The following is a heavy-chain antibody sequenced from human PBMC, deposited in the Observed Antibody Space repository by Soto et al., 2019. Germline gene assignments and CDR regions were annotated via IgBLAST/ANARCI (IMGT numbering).Heavy chain of an antibody. CDR3: ASGGYYYENSGQNAYDY. D-gene: IGHD3-22*01. J-gene: IGHJ4*01. Sequence: SETLSLTCTVSGGSISSGGYYWSWIRQHPGKGLEWIGYIYYSGSTYYNPSLKSRATISGDTSKNQFSLKLSSVTAADTAVYYCASGGYYYENSGQNAYDYWGQGILVTVSS. CDR1: GGSISSGGYY. CDR2: IYYSGST. V-gene: IGHV4-31*03.